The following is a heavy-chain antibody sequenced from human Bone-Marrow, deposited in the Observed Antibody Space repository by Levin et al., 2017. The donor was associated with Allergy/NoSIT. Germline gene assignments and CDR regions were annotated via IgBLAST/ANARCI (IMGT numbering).Heavy chain of an antibody. CDR3: ARDRAAGSPSRVSDV. CDR1: GYTFIGFY. J-gene: IGHJ4*01. Sequence: SVKVSCKASGYTFIGFYIHWLRQAPGQGPEWMGWINPSSGGTNYAAKFRGRVTVTRDTSISTVYMDLSRLTSDDTAFYYCARDRAAGSPSRVSDVWGQGTLVTVSS. D-gene: IGHD1-26*01. CDR2: INPSSGGT. V-gene: IGHV1-2*02.